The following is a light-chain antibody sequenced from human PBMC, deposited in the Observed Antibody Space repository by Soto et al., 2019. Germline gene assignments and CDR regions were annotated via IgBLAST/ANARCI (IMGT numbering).Light chain of an antibody. V-gene: IGKV1-33*01. Sequence: DIQTTQSPSSLSASVGDRVTVTCQASQDISNSLNWYQHKPGEAPRLLIYDASNLEAGVPSRFSGSGSGTHFTFTISSLQPEDIATYYCQQYDDLSALTFGGGTKVDIK. CDR2: DAS. CDR3: QQYDDLSALT. CDR1: QDISNS. J-gene: IGKJ4*01.